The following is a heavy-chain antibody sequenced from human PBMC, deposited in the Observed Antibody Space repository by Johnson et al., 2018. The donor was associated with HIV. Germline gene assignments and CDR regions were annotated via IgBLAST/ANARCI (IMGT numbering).Heavy chain of an antibody. J-gene: IGHJ3*02. CDR2: ISYDGSNK. V-gene: IGHV3-30-3*01. CDR1: GFTFSSYT. D-gene: IGHD3-10*01. Sequence: QVQLVESGGGLVQPGRYLILSCVASGFTFSSYTMHWVRQAPGKGLEWVAVISYDGSNKYYADSVKGRFTISRDNSKNTLYLQMNSLRAEDTAVYYCARDPYGSGPYVAFDIWGQGTMVTVSS. CDR3: ARDPYGSGPYVAFDI.